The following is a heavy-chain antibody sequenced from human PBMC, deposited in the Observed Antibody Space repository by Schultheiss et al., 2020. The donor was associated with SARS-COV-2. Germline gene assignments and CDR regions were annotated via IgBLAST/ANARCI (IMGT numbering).Heavy chain of an antibody. V-gene: IGHV1-2*02. D-gene: IGHD4-23*01. CDR3: ASRTGNPRLNYYYYYMDV. Sequence: ASVKVSCKASGYIFSGYYLHWVRQAPGQGLEWMGWINPDTGATSYALKFQGRVTMTRDTSITTLYMELSSLRSDDTAVYYCASRTGNPRLNYYYYYMDVWGKGTTVTVAS. CDR2: INPDTGAT. CDR1: GYIFSGYY. J-gene: IGHJ6*03.